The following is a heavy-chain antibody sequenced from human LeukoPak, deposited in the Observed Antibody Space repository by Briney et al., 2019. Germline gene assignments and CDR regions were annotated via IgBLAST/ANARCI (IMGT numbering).Heavy chain of an antibody. CDR3: ARTPSVYCSGGNCYPGHFDY. CDR2: IYYGGTT. CDR1: GGSISSARHY. D-gene: IGHD2-15*01. J-gene: IGHJ4*02. Sequence: SQTLSLTCTVSGGSISSARHYWSWIRQLPGKGLEWIGCIYYGGTTYYHPSLKSRVTISIDTSKNLFSLKLNSVTAADSAVYYCARTPSVYCSGGNCYPGHFDYWGQGTLVTVSS. V-gene: IGHV4-31*03.